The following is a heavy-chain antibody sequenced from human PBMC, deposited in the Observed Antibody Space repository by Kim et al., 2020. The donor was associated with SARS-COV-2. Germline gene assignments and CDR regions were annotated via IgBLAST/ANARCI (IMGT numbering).Heavy chain of an antibody. D-gene: IGHD1-26*01. CDR3: GRHFWSGSYYPLDY. V-gene: IGHV4-39*01. CDR1: GGSISSSSYY. CDR2: IYYSGSI. J-gene: IGHJ4*02. Sequence: SETLSLTCTVSGGSISSSSYYWGWIRQPPGKGLEWIGSIYYSGSIYYNASLRTRVTISLDTSKNQFYLRLSSVTTADTAVYYCGRHFWSGSYYPLDYWGQGTLVTVSS.